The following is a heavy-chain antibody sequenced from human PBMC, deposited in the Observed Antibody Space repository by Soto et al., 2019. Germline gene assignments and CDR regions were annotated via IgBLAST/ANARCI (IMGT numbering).Heavy chain of an antibody. CDR1: GFTFSSYA. J-gene: IGHJ4*02. Sequence: HPGGSLRLSCAASGFTFSSYAMSWVPQAPGKGLEWVSAISGSGGSTYYADSVKGRFTISRDNSKNTLYLQMNSLRAEDTAVYYCAKDPMTTVTTSEITHDYWGQGTLVTVSS. V-gene: IGHV3-23*01. CDR2: ISGSGGST. CDR3: AKDPMTTVTTSEITHDY. D-gene: IGHD4-17*01.